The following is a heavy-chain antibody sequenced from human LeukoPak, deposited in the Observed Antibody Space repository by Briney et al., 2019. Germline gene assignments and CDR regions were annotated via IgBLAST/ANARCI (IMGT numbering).Heavy chain of an antibody. CDR2: IIPILGIA. D-gene: IGHD6-19*01. CDR1: GGTFSSYA. CDR3: AREGSGWYHY. Sequence: ASVKVSCKASGGTFSSYAISWVRQAPGQGLEWMGRIIPILGIANYAQKFQGRVTITADKSMSTAYMELSSLRSEDTAVYYCAREGSGWYHYWGQGTLVTVSS. J-gene: IGHJ4*02. V-gene: IGHV1-69*04.